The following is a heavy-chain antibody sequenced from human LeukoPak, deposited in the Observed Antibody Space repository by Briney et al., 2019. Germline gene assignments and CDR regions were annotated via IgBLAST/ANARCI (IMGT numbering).Heavy chain of an antibody. D-gene: IGHD3-10*01. CDR1: GFTFSKYG. Sequence: GGSLRLSCVTTGFTFSKYGMHWVRQAPGKGLEWVAVISYDGNNKYYADSVKGRFTISRDNSKNTLYLQMNSLRAEDTAVYYCAKFASQYRSGYAFDIWGQGTMVTVSS. V-gene: IGHV3-30*18. CDR3: AKFASQYRSGYAFDI. CDR2: ISYDGNNK. J-gene: IGHJ3*02.